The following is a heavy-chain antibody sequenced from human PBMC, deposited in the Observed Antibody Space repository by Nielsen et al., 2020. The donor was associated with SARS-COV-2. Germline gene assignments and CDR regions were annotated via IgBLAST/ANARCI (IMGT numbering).Heavy chain of an antibody. CDR2: ISAYNGNT. V-gene: IGHV1-18*01. CDR1: GYTFTSYG. CDR3: ARVHIAVAGNLFDY. Sequence: VTVSCQASGYTFTSYGISWVRQAPGQGLEWMGWISAYNGNTNYAQKLQGRVTMTTDTSTSTAYMELRSLRSDDTAVYYCARVHIAVAGNLFDYWGQGTLVTVSS. J-gene: IGHJ4*02. D-gene: IGHD6-19*01.